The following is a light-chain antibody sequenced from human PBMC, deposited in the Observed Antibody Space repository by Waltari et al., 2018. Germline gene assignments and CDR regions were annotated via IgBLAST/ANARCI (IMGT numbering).Light chain of an antibody. Sequence: DIQMTQSPSSLSASLGDRVTITCRASQSISSYLNWFQYKPGQAPNLLIYAASSLQSGVPSRFRGSGSGTDFTLTITSLQPEDFATYYCQQYYSYPPFTFGPGTKVDIK. J-gene: IGKJ3*01. V-gene: IGKV1-39*01. CDR1: QSISSY. CDR2: AAS. CDR3: QQYYSYPPFT.